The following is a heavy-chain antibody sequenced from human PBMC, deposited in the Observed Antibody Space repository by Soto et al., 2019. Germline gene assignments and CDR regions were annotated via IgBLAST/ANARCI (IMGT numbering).Heavy chain of an antibody. V-gene: IGHV3-23*01. D-gene: IGHD3-22*01. J-gene: IGHJ3*02. CDR3: AKVVVMRAVNDALDI. CDR1: GFSFNDYA. CDR2: INDDGDST. Sequence: EVQLLESGGGVVQPGGSLRLSCAASGFSFNDYAMTLVRQAPGKGLEWVSAINDDGDSTYYADSVKGRFTISRDNSKNTVFLEMNSLRAEDTAAYHCAKVVVMRAVNDALDIWGQGTMVTVSS.